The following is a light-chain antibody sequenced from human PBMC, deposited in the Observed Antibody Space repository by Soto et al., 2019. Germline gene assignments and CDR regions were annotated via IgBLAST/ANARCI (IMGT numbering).Light chain of an antibody. CDR3: SSYAGSNSVV. J-gene: IGLJ2*01. Sequence: QSVLTQPRSVSGSRGQSVTISCTGTSSDVGGYNYVSWYQQHPGKAPKLMIYDVSTRPSGVPDRFSGSKSGNTASLTISGLQAEDEADYYCSSYAGSNSVVFGGGTKVTVL. CDR1: SSDVGGYNY. V-gene: IGLV2-11*01. CDR2: DVS.